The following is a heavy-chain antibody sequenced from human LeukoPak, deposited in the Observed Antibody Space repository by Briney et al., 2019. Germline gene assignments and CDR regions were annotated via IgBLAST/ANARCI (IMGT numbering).Heavy chain of an antibody. CDR2: ISWNRGVI. Sequence: QTGRSLRLSCAASGFTFDDHGMHWVRHAPGKGLEWISGISWNRGVIDYADSVKGRFTISRDNAKNSLYLEMNSLRTEDTAFYYCAKGKEGLRYYFDFWGQGILVTVSS. J-gene: IGHJ4*02. V-gene: IGHV3-9*01. CDR3: AKGKEGLRYYFDF. CDR1: GFTFDDHG.